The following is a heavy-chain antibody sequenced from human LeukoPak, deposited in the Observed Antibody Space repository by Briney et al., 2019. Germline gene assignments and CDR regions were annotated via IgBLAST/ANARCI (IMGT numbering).Heavy chain of an antibody. D-gene: IGHD6-13*01. V-gene: IGHV1-69*02. Sequence: SVKVSCKASGGTFSSYTISWVRQALGQGLEWMGRIIPILGIANYAQKFQGRVTITADKSTSTAYMELSSLRSEDTAVYYCARVVRYSSSWEDYWGQGTLVTVSS. CDR3: ARVVRYSSSWEDY. J-gene: IGHJ4*02. CDR1: GGTFSSYT. CDR2: IIPILGIA.